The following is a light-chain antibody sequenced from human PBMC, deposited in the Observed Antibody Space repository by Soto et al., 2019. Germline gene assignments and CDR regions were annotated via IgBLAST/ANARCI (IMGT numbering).Light chain of an antibody. CDR3: QHYYSSPPT. CDR2: GAS. J-gene: IGKJ1*01. Sequence: AIRMTQSPSSFSASIGDRVTITCRASQDISSSLGWYQQIPGRAPKPLISGASNLQSGVPSRFSGSGSGTDFTLTISSLQSEDFATYYCQHYYSSPPTFGQGTKVDIK. V-gene: IGKV1-8*01. CDR1: QDISSS.